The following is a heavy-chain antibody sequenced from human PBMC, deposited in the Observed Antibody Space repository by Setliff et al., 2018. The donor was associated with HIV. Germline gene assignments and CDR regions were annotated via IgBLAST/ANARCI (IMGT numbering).Heavy chain of an antibody. V-gene: IGHV4-4*09. CDR3: ARRIDDSGSFPDKNWFDT. J-gene: IGHJ5*02. D-gene: IGHD3-10*01. CDR2: IYTTGST. CDR1: GGSISSYY. Sequence: SETLSLTCTVSGGSISSYYWSWIRQPPGKGLEWIGYIYTTGSTNYNPSLKSRVTMSIDTSKNQFSLRLTSVTAADTAVYYCARRIDDSGSFPDKNWFDTWGQGSLVTVSS.